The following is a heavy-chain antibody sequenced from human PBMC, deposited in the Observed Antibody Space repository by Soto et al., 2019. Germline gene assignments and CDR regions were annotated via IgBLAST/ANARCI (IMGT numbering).Heavy chain of an antibody. CDR2: IYHSGST. CDR1: GVSIISGGYS. Sequence: PSETLSLTCAVSGVSIISGGYSWSWIRQPPGKGLEWIGYIYHSGSTYYNPSLKSRVTISVDRSKNQFSLKLSSVTAADTAVYYCARGMTTVTTLDYWGQGTLVTVSS. D-gene: IGHD4-4*01. J-gene: IGHJ4*02. CDR3: ARGMTTVTTLDY. V-gene: IGHV4-30-2*01.